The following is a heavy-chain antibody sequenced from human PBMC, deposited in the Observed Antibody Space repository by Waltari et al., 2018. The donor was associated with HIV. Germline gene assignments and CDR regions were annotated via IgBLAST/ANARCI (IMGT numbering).Heavy chain of an antibody. CDR3: AHRRLGRPDPGTLNNWFDP. V-gene: IGHV2-5*01. Sequence: QITLKESGPTLVKPTQTLTLTCTFSGFSLSTSGVGVGWIRQPPGKALEWLALIYWNDVKRYSPSLKNRLTITKDSSKNQVVLTMTSMDPVDTATYYCAHRRLGRPDPGTLNNWFDPWGQGTLVTVAS. D-gene: IGHD6-13*01. J-gene: IGHJ5*02. CDR2: IYWNDVK. CDR1: GFSLSTSGVG.